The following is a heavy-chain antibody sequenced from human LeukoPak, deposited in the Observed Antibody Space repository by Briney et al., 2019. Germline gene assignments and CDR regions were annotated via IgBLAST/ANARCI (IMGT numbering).Heavy chain of an antibody. CDR1: GGSISSDRFY. CDR2: IKSSNT. D-gene: IGHD3-16*01. CDR3: ARVPDWTYVPDY. V-gene: IGHV4-61*02. Sequence: PSETLSLTCTVSGGSISSDRFYWTWVRQPAGKGLEWIGRIKSSNTNYNPSLKSRVSISLDTSTNQFSLKLSSLTAADTVVYYCARVPDWTYVPDYWGQGTLVTVSS. J-gene: IGHJ4*02.